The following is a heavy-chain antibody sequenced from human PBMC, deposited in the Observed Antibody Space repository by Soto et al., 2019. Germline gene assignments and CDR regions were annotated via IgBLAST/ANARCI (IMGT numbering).Heavy chain of an antibody. CDR2: IGAYNGHT. J-gene: IGHJ6*02. Sequence: SVKVSCKASGYTFTNSGISWVRQAPGQGLEWMGWIGAYNGHTKYAQKLQGRVTMTTDTSTSTAYMELRSLKSDDTAVYYCAREDYHDSSGYTPVPYYFGMDVWG. V-gene: IGHV1-18*01. CDR1: GYTFTNSG. D-gene: IGHD3-22*01. CDR3: AREDYHDSSGYTPVPYYFGMDV.